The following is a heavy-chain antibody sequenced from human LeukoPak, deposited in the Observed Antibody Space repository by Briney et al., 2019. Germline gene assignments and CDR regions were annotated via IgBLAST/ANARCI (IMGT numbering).Heavy chain of an antibody. V-gene: IGHV6-1*01. CDR1: GDSVSSNCAE. CDR3: SRSPVGRHHPL. CDR2: TYFRSKWYY. D-gene: IGHD4-23*01. J-gene: IGHJ4*02. Sequence: SQTLSLTSAISGDSVSSNCAECIWFRQSPSRGLEWLARTYFRSKWYYDYAVSVKSRIVIIPDTSKNQFSLQLNYVTPDDTAVYFCSRSPVGRHHPLWGQGTLVTVSS.